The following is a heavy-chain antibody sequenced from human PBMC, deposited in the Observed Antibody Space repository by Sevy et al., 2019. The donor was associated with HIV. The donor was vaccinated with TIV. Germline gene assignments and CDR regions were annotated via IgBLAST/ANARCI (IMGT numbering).Heavy chain of an antibody. CDR1: GFTFSSYS. J-gene: IGHJ6*02. CDR3: ARGHYGSGSYGMDV. CDR2: ISSSSSTI. Sequence: GGSLRLSCAASGFTFSSYSMNWVRQAPGKGLEWVSYISSSSSTIYYADFVKGRFTISRDNAKNSLYLQMNSLRDEDTAVYYCARGHYGSGSYGMDVWGQGTTVTVSS. D-gene: IGHD3-10*01. V-gene: IGHV3-48*02.